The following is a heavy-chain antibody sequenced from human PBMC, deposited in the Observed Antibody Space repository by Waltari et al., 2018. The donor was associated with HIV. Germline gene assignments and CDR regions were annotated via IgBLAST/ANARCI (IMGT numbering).Heavy chain of an antibody. Sequence: QVQLQQWGAGLLKPSETLSLTCAVYGGSFSGYYWSWIRRPPGKGLEWIGEINHRGSTNYNPSLKSRVTISVDTSKNQFSLKLSSVTAADTAVYYCARLLWLVELPGVTRFDPWGQGTLVTVSS. CDR3: ARLLWLVELPGVTRFDP. J-gene: IGHJ5*02. CDR2: INHRGST. D-gene: IGHD1-7*01. CDR1: GGSFSGYY. V-gene: IGHV4-34*01.